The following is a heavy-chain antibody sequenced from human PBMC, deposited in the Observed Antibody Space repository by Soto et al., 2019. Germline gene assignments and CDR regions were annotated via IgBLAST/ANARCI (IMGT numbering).Heavy chain of an antibody. J-gene: IGHJ4*02. CDR2: INAGNGNT. CDR1: GYTFTSYA. D-gene: IGHD3-10*01. CDR3: ARGYLLWFGALHIDY. Sequence: ASVKVSCKASGYTFTSYAMHWVRQAPGQRLEWMGWINAGNGNTKYSQKFQGRVTITRDTSASTAYMELSSLRSEDTAVYYCARGYLLWFGALHIDYWGQGTLVTVSS. V-gene: IGHV1-3*01.